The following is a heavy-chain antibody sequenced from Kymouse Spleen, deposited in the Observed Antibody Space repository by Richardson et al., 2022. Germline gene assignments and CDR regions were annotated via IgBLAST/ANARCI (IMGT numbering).Heavy chain of an antibody. CDR2: INHSGST. Sequence: QVQLQQWGAGLLKPSETLSLTCAVYGGSFSGYYWSWIRQPPGKGLEWIGEINHSGSTNYNPSLKSRVTISVDTSKNQFSLKLSSVTAADTAVYYCARGDSGLDYYGMDVWGQGTTVTVSS. CDR3: ARGDSGLDYYGMDV. V-gene: IGHV4-34*01. D-gene: IGHD6-25*01. J-gene: IGHJ6*02. CDR1: GGSFSGYY.